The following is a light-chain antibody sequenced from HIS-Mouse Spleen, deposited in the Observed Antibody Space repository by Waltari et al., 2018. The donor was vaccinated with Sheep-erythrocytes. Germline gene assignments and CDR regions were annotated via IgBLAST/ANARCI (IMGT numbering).Light chain of an antibody. CDR3: QAWDSSTVV. J-gene: IGLJ2*01. V-gene: IGLV3-1*01. Sequence: SYELTQPPSVSVSPGQTASITCSGEKLGDKYACWYQQKQGQSPVLVIYQDSKRPSGIPERFSGSNSGNTATLTLSGTQAMDEADYYCQAWDSSTVVFGGGTKLTVL. CDR2: QDS. CDR1: KLGDKY.